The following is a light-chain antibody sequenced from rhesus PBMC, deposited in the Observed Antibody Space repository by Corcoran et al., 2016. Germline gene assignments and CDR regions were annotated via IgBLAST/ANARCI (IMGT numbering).Light chain of an antibody. CDR3: QQYYSDPFT. CDR1: QSFSSS. Sequence: DIQMTQSPSSLSASVGDTVTITCRASQSFSSSLAWYQQTPGKAPKLLIYSASSLQSGVPSRFSGSKSGTDFTLTISSLQPEDIASYYCQQYYSDPFTFGPGTKLDIK. J-gene: IGKJ3*01. CDR2: SAS. V-gene: IGKV1-46*01.